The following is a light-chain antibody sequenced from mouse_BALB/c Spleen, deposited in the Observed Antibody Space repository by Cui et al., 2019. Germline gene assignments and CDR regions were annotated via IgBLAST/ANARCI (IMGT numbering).Light chain of an antibody. CDR1: SSVSY. V-gene: IGKV4-68*01. Sequence: IVLTQSPALMSASPGEKVTMTCSASSSVSYMYWYQQKPRSSPKPWIYLTSNLASGVPARFSGSGSGTSYSLTISSMEAEDAATYYCQQWSSNPLTFGAGTKLEPK. CDR2: LTS. J-gene: IGKJ5*01. CDR3: QQWSSNPLT.